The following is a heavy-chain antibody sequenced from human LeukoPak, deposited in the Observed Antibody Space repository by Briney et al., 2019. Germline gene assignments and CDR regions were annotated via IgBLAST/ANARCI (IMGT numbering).Heavy chain of an antibody. CDR2: IDKDGRST. J-gene: IGHJ3*02. D-gene: IGHD3-22*01. V-gene: IGHV3-43*02. CDR3: ARASYYYDTSGLGAFDI. CDR1: GFTLGAFA. Sequence: GGSLRLSCAASGFTLGAFAMHWVRQAPGKGLGWVSLIDKDGRSTYYADSVKGRFTISRDNAKNSLYLQMNSLRPEDTALYYCARASYYYDTSGLGAFDIWGQGTMVTVSS.